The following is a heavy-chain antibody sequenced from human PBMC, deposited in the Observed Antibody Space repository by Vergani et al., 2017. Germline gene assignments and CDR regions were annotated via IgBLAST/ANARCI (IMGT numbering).Heavy chain of an antibody. CDR2: IRYDGSNK. Sequence: QVQLVESGGGLVKPGGSLRLSCAASGFTFSSYGMHWVRQAPGKGLEWVAFIRYDGSNKYYADSVKGRFTISRDNSKNTLYLQMNSLRAEDTAVYYCAKDLGTTTPYGMDVWGQGTTVTVSS. CDR1: GFTFSSYG. J-gene: IGHJ6*02. D-gene: IGHD1-1*01. V-gene: IGHV3-30*02. CDR3: AKDLGTTTPYGMDV.